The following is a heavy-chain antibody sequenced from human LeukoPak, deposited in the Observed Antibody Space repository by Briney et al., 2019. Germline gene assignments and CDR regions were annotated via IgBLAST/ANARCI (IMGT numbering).Heavy chain of an antibody. CDR1: GFTFSSYS. Sequence: GGSLRLSCAASGFTFSSYSMNWVRQAPGKGLEWVSYVSRGSNTICYAESVKGRFTISRDNAKNSLYLQMNSLRDEDTAVYYCVRDWYFDLWGRGTRVTVSS. CDR2: VSRGSNTI. V-gene: IGHV3-48*02. CDR3: VRDWYFDL. J-gene: IGHJ2*01.